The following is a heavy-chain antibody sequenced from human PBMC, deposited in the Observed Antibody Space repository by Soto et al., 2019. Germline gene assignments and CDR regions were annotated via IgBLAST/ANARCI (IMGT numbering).Heavy chain of an antibody. D-gene: IGHD4-17*01. CDR3: ARAFSGDYVN. J-gene: IGHJ4*02. CDR1: GFTFSSYW. CDR2: INQDGSEI. Sequence: EVQLVESGGGLVQPGGSLRLSCAASGFTFSSYWMSWVRQAPGKGLEWVAKINQDGSEIYYVDSVKGRFTISRDNAKNSLYLQMNSLRVDDAAVYYCARAFSGDYVNWGQGALVTVSS. V-gene: IGHV3-7*01.